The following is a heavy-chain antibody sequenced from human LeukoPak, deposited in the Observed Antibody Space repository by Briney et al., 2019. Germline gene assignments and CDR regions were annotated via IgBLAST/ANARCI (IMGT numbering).Heavy chain of an antibody. Sequence: WESLPLTSSVYGHSISCYYGRWIPQPPAKGQERNGYYNHRESTYYNPRIKSRVNISLDTSKVQVSMKQSSVNAADTGVYYCARQMYSSGHSPDYFDYWGEGTVDTVSS. V-gene: IGHV4-59*08. D-gene: IGHD6-19*01. CDR1: GHSISCYY. CDR3: ARQMYSSGHSPDYFDY. CDR2: YNHREST. J-gene: IGHJ4*02.